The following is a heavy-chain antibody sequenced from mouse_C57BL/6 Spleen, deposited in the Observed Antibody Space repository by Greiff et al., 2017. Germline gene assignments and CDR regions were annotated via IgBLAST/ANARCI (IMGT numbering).Heavy chain of an antibody. J-gene: IGHJ1*03. CDR2: ISYDGSN. D-gene: IGHD1-1*01. Sequence: EVKLMESGPGLVKPSQSLSLTCSVTGYSITSGYYWNWIRQFPGNKLEWMGYISYDGSNNYNPSLKNRISITRDTSKNQFFLKLNSVTTEDTATCYCATVVDWYFDVWGTGTTVTVSS. CDR1: GYSITSGYY. CDR3: ATVVDWYFDV. V-gene: IGHV3-6*01.